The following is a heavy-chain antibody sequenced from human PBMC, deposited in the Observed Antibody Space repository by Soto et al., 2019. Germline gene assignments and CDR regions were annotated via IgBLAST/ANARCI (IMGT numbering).Heavy chain of an antibody. D-gene: IGHD6-13*01. CDR2: TYLDGRI. V-gene: IGHV4-39*01. J-gene: IGHJ6*02. CDR1: GVPISSTSYF. Sequence: QVQLQESGPRLVKPSETVSLTCSVSGVPISSTSYFWAWIRQPPGKGLEWIGSTYLDGRISYNPSLESPLTISVDTSQNHFSLTIDSVTASDTALYYCSGRGYGLDVWGQRTTVKVSS. CDR3: SGRGYGLDV.